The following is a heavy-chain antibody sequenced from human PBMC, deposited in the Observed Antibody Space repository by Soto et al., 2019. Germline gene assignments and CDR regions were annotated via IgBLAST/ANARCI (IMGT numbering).Heavy chain of an antibody. Sequence: QVQLQESGPGLVKPSGTLSLTCAVSGGSISSSNWWSWVRQPPGKGLEWIGEIYHSGSTNYNPSRKSRVTRSVDKSKNQFSLKLSSVTAADTAVYYCARSPDSSGYYPRWYYYGMDVWGQGTTVTVSS. D-gene: IGHD3-22*01. V-gene: IGHV4-4*02. CDR2: IYHSGST. CDR3: ARSPDSSGYYPRWYYYGMDV. CDR1: GGSISSSNW. J-gene: IGHJ6*02.